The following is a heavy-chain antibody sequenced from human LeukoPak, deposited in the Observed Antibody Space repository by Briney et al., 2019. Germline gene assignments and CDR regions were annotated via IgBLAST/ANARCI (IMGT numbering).Heavy chain of an antibody. D-gene: IGHD1-26*01. CDR3: ARERSSGSYYLGVYFDY. CDR1: GGTFSSYA. CDR2: IIPIFGTA. J-gene: IGHJ4*02. V-gene: IGHV1-69*05. Sequence: ASVKVSCKASGGTFSSYAISWVRQAPGQGLEWVGGIIPIFGTANYAQKFQGRVTITTDESTSAAYMELSSLRSEDTAVYYCARERSSGSYYLGVYFDYWGQGTLVTVSS.